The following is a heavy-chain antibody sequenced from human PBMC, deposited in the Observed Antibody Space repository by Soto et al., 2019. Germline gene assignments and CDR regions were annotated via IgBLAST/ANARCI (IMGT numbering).Heavy chain of an antibody. CDR2: INHSGST. Sequence: QVQLQQWGAGLLKPSETLSLTCAVYGGSFSGYYWSGIRQPPGRGLEWIGEINHSGSTNYNPSLKSRVTISVDTSKNQFSLKLSSVTAADTAVYYCARRRLTTAKYYFDYWGQGTLVTVSS. V-gene: IGHV4-34*01. CDR1: GGSFSGYY. J-gene: IGHJ4*02. D-gene: IGHD4-4*01. CDR3: ARRRLTTAKYYFDY.